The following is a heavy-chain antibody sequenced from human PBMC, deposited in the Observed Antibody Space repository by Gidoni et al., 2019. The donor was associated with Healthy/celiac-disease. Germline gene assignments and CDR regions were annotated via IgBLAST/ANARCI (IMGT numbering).Heavy chain of an antibody. CDR1: GFTFSSYA. V-gene: IGHV3-23*01. CDR3: AKDSSVVYSGSYRFKYYFDY. CDR2: ISGSGGST. Sequence: EVQLLESGGGLVQPGGSLRLSCAASGFTFSSYALSWVRPAPGQGLEWVSAISGSGGSTYYADSVKGRFTISRDNSKNTLYLQMNSLRAEDTAVYYCAKDSSVVYSGSYRFKYYFDYWGQGTLVTVSS. J-gene: IGHJ4*02. D-gene: IGHD1-26*01.